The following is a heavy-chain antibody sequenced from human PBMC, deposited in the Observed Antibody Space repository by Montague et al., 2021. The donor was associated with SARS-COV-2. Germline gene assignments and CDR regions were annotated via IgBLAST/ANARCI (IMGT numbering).Heavy chain of an antibody. CDR3: ARRNYYGSGSYYNSGFDP. CDR1: GGSFSGYY. Sequence: SETLSLTCAVYGGSFSGYYWSWIRQPPGKGLEWIGEINHSGSTNYNPSLKSRVTISVDTSKNQFSLKLSSVTAADTAVYYCARRNYYGSGSYYNSGFDPWGQGTLGTVSS. J-gene: IGHJ5*02. V-gene: IGHV4-34*01. CDR2: INHSGST. D-gene: IGHD3-10*01.